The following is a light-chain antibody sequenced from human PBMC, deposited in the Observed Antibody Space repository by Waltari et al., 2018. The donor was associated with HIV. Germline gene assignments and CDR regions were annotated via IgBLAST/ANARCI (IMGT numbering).Light chain of an antibody. J-gene: IGLJ2*01. CDR2: DVN. V-gene: IGLV2-11*01. Sequence: QSALTQPRSVSGSPGQSVTVSCTGTSSDVGGYNYVSWYQQHPGKAPKLMIYDVNKRPSGVPDRCCGSKSGNTASLTISVLQAEDEADYYCCSYAGNYTLVFGGGTKLTVL. CDR1: SSDVGGYNY. CDR3: CSYAGNYTLV.